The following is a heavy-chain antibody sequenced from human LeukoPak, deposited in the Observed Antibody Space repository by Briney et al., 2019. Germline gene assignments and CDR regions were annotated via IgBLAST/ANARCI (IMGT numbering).Heavy chain of an antibody. CDR2: ISGSGDTT. CDR1: GFTFSSYG. D-gene: IGHD6-13*01. Sequence: GGSLRLSCAASGFTFSSYGMSWVRQAPGKGLDWVSVISGSGDTTFYADSVKGRFTISRDNAKNSLYLQMNSLRAEDTALYYCARDSSSWYVSEHWGQGTLVTVSS. J-gene: IGHJ1*01. V-gene: IGHV3-23*01. CDR3: ARDSSSWYVSEH.